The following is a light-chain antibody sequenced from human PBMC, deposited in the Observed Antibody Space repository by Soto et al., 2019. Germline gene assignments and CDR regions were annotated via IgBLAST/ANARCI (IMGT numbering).Light chain of an antibody. Sequence: ERVMTQSPTALSVSPGGRVSLPCRASQSIGSDLAWYQKKPGQAPRLLIYGASTRATGIPARFSGSGSGTEFTLTISSLQSEDFAVYYCHQYADWPPRGTFGRGTKVEIK. CDR3: HQYADWPPRGT. CDR2: GAS. J-gene: IGKJ1*01. V-gene: IGKV3-15*01. CDR1: QSIGSD.